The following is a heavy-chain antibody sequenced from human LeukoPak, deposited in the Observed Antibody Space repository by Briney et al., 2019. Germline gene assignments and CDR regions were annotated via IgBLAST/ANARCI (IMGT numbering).Heavy chain of an antibody. CDR1: GYTFTGYY. CDR3: ARDLLAPRGRDYYYYGMDV. CDR2: INPNSGGT. D-gene: IGHD3-10*01. V-gene: IGHV1-2*04. J-gene: IGHJ6*02. Sequence: ASVKVSCKASGYTFTGYYMHWVRQAPGQGLEWMGWINPNSGGTNYAQKFQGWVTMTRDTSISTAYMELSRLRSDDTAVYYCARDLLAPRGRDYYYYGMDVWGQGTTVTVSS.